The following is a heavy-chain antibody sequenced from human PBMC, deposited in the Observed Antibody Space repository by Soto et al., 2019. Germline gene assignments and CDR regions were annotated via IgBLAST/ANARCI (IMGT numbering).Heavy chain of an antibody. CDR3: ARADYYHISGYHLDL. CDR2: INPNGGST. V-gene: IGHV1-46*01. CDR1: GYTFTNFY. J-gene: IGHJ4*02. Sequence: QVQVAQSGAEVKKPGASVKVSCRASGYTFTNFYIHWVRQAPGQGLEWVGMINPNGGSTTYAQKFLGRVAMARVTSTSTVYMELSSLRSEDTAVYYCARADYYHISGYHLDLWGQGTLVTVSS. D-gene: IGHD3-22*01.